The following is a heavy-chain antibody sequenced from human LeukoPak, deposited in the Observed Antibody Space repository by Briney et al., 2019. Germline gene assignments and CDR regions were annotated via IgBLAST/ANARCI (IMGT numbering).Heavy chain of an antibody. CDR1: GFTFSSYE. J-gene: IGHJ4*02. CDR3: ARSARLMKGVVEVTALDD. D-gene: IGHD3-3*01. V-gene: IGHV3-48*03. Sequence: GGSLRLSCAASGFTFSSYEMNWVRQAPGKGLEWVSYISSSGSAFSYADSVKGRFTIARDNAKNSVYLEMNSLRADDTAVYYCARSARLMKGVVEVTALDDWGQGTLVTVSS. CDR2: ISSSGSAF.